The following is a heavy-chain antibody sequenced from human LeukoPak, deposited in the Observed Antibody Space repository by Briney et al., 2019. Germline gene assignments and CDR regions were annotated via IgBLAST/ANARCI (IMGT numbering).Heavy chain of an antibody. CDR1: GFTFSSYA. V-gene: IGHV3-21*01. CDR2: ISMSSSYI. J-gene: IGHJ4*02. Sequence: GGSLRLSCAASGFTFSSYAMSWVRQAPGKGLEWVSSISMSSSYIYYADSMKGRFTISRDNAKNSLYLQMNSLRAEDTAIYYCATDQGFDYWGQGTLVTVSS. CDR3: ATDQGFDY.